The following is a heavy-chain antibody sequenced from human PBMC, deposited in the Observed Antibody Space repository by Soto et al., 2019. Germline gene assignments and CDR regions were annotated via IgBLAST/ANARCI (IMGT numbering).Heavy chain of an antibody. CDR1: GFTFSSYS. Sequence: EVQLVESGGGLVKPGGSLRLSCAASGFTFSSYSMNWVRQAPGKGLEWVSSISSSSSYIYYADSVKGRFTISRDNAKNSLYMQMNSLRAEDTAVYYCASGLLYFDWLFDYWGQGTLVTVSS. CDR3: ASGLLYFDWLFDY. J-gene: IGHJ4*02. D-gene: IGHD3-9*01. V-gene: IGHV3-21*01. CDR2: ISSSSSYI.